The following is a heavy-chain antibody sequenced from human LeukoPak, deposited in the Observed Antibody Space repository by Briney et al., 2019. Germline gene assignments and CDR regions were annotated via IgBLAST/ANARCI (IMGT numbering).Heavy chain of an antibody. CDR2: IDWDDYK. CDR3: ARILYYYDSSGPDAFDI. CDR1: GFSLSTSGMC. J-gene: IGHJ3*02. D-gene: IGHD3-22*01. V-gene: IGHV2-70*11. Sequence: SGPTLVNPTQTLTLTCTFSGFSLSTSGMCVSWIRQPPGKALEWLARIDWDDYKYYSTSLKTRLTISKDTSKNQVVLTMTNMDPVDTATYYCARILYYYDSSGPDAFDIWGQGTMVTVSS.